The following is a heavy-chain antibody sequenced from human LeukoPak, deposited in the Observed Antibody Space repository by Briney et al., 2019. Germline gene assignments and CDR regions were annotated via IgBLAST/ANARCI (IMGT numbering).Heavy chain of an antibody. CDR2: IYYSGST. D-gene: IGHD1-26*01. CDR1: GTSISSYY. J-gene: IGHJ3*02. CDR3: ARYIVSYPHDAFDI. Sequence: SETLSLTCTVSGTSISSYYWRWIRQPPGKGLEWTGYIYYSGSTNYKPSLKSRVTISVDTSKKQFSLKLSSVTAADTAFYYCARYIVSYPHDAFDIWGQGTMVTVSS. V-gene: IGHV4-59*01.